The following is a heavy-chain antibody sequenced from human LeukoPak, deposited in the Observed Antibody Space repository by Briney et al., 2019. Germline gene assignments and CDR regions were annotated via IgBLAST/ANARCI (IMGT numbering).Heavy chain of an antibody. J-gene: IGHJ4*02. CDR3: ARHGRLDMVRGVIITYFDY. CDR1: VGSFSGYY. CDR2: INHSGST. Sequence: SETLSLTCAVYVGSFSGYYWSWIRQPPGKGLEWIGEINHSGSTNYNSSLKSRVTISVDTSKNQFSLKLSSVTAADTAVYYCARHGRLDMVRGVIITYFDYWGQGTLVTVSS. D-gene: IGHD3-10*01. V-gene: IGHV4-34*01.